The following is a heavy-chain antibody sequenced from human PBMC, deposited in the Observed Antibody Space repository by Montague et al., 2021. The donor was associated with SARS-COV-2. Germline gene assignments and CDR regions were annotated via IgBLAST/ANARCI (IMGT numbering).Heavy chain of an antibody. Sequence: SETLSLTCAVYGGSFSGYYWKWIRQPPGKGLEWIGEINHSGSTNYNPSLKSRVTISVDTSKNQFSLKLSSVTAADTAVYYCARTDYISSWFGAKKWFDPRGQGTLVTVSS. V-gene: IGHV4-34*01. CDR2: INHSGST. D-gene: IGHD6-13*01. J-gene: IGHJ5*02. CDR1: GGSFSGYY. CDR3: ARTDYISSWFGAKKWFDP.